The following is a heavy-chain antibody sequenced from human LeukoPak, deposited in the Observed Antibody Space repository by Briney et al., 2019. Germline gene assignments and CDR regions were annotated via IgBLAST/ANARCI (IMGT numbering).Heavy chain of an antibody. J-gene: IGHJ5*02. CDR2: INHSGST. D-gene: IGHD2-2*01. CDR1: GGSFSGYY. V-gene: IGHV4-34*01. CDR3: ARESVVVVPAATSNWFDP. Sequence: SETLSLTCAVYGGSFSGYYWSWIRQPPGKGLEWIGEINHSGSTNYNPSLKSRVTISVDTSKNQFSLKLSSVTAADTAVCYCARESVVVVPAATSNWFDPWGQGTLVTVSS.